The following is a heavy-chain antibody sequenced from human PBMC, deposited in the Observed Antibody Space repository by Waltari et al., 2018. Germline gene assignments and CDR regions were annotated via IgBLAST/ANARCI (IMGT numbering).Heavy chain of an antibody. CDR2: IYSGGST. D-gene: IGHD4-17*01. V-gene: IGHV3-53*01. CDR1: GFNVSSNY. J-gene: IGHJ1*01. CDR3: ARDYGDYASLFQH. Sequence: EVQLVESGGGLIQPGGSLRLSCAASGFNVSSNYMSWVRQAPGKGLEGGSVIYSGGSTYYADSVKGRFTISRDNSKNTLYLQMNSLRAEDTAVYYCARDYGDYASLFQHWGQGTLVTVSS.